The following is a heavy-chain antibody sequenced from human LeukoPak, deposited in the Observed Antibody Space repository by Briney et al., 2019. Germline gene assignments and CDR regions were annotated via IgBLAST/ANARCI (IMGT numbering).Heavy chain of an antibody. CDR2: VSGSGGST. V-gene: IGHV3-23*01. D-gene: IGHD3-10*01. CDR3: AKVWFGELFPAIFDY. J-gene: IGHJ4*02. CDR1: GFTFSTYA. Sequence: AGGSLRLSCAASGFTFSTYAMSWVRQAPGKGLEWVSAVSGSGGSTYYADSVKGRFTISRDNSKNTLYLQMNSLRAEDTAVYYCAKVWFGELFPAIFDYWGQGTLVTVSS.